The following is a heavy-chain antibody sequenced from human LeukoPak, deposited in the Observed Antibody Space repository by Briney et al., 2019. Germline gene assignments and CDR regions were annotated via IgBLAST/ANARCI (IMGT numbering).Heavy chain of an antibody. CDR2: IYYSGST. Sequence: PSETLSLTCTVSGGSISSSSYYWGWIRQPPGKGLEWIGSIYYSGSTYYNPSLKSRVTISVDTSKNQFSLKLSSVTAADTAVYYCARRAVDSSSWYADYWGQGTLVTVSS. J-gene: IGHJ4*02. V-gene: IGHV4-39*07. CDR3: ARRAVDSSSWYADY. D-gene: IGHD6-13*01. CDR1: GGSISSSSYY.